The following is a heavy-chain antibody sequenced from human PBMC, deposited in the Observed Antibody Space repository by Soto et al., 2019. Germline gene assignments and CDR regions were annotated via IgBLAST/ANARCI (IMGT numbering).Heavy chain of an antibody. D-gene: IGHD1-26*01. CDR2: IKSKTDGGTT. J-gene: IGHJ3*02. CDR3: TTAQWELPYDAFDI. Sequence: PGGSLRLSCAASGFTFSNAWMNWVRQAPGKGLEWVGRIKSKTDGGTTDYAAPVKGRFTISRDDSKNTLYLQMNSLKTEDTAVYYCTTAQWELPYDAFDIWGQGTMVTVSS. V-gene: IGHV3-15*07. CDR1: GFTFSNAW.